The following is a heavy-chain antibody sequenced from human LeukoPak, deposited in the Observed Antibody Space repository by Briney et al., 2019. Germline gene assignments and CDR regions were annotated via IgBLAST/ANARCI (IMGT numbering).Heavy chain of an antibody. CDR2: IYYSGST. CDR1: GGSISSYY. CDR3: ARGGLRWHPTHLDL. J-gene: IGHJ2*01. D-gene: IGHD4-23*01. Sequence: PSETLSLTCTVSGGSISSYYWSWIRQPPGKGLEWIGYIYYSGSTNYNPSLKSRVTISVDTSKNQFSLKLSSVTAADTAVYYCARGGLRWHPTHLDLWGRGTLVTVSS. V-gene: IGHV4-59*01.